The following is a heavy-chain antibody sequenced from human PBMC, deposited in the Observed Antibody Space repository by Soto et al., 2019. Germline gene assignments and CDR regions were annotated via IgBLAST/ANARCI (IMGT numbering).Heavy chain of an antibody. CDR3: ARDPSYCSGGSCYSADY. Sequence: EVQLVESGGGQVKPGGSLRLSCAASGFTFSSYSMNWVRQAPGKGLEWVSSISSSSSYIYYADSVKGRFTISRDNAKNSLYLQMNSLRAEDTAVYYCARDPSYCSGGSCYSADYWGQGTLVTVSS. CDR2: ISSSSSYI. V-gene: IGHV3-21*01. D-gene: IGHD2-15*01. J-gene: IGHJ4*02. CDR1: GFTFSSYS.